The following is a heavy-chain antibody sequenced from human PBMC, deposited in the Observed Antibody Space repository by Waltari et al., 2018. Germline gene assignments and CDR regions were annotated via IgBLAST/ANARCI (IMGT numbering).Heavy chain of an antibody. Sequence: QVQLQESGPGLVKPSEPLSLTCTFSGGSISRYYWTWIRQPPGQELEWIGYIYYSGRTNYNPSLKSRVTISVDTSKNQFSLKLSSVTAADTAVYYCARLRYYDFWSGYYIMDAFDIWGQGTMVTVSS. CDR1: GGSISRYY. V-gene: IGHV4-59*01. D-gene: IGHD3-3*01. CDR2: IYYSGRT. CDR3: ARLRYYDFWSGYYIMDAFDI. J-gene: IGHJ3*02.